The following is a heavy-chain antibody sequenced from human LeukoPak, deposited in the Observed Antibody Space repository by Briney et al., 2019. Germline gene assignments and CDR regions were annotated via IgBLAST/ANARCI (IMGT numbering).Heavy chain of an antibody. CDR2: MNPNSGNT. CDR3: ASGYRYYDSSGYYSVDY. J-gene: IGHJ4*02. Sequence: ASVKVSFKASGCTFTSDDINWVRQATGQGLEWMGWMNPNSGNTGYAQKFQGRVTMTRNTSISTAYMELSSLRSEDTAVYYCASGYRYYDSSGYYSVDYWGQGTLVTVSS. CDR1: GCTFTSDD. V-gene: IGHV1-8*01. D-gene: IGHD3-22*01.